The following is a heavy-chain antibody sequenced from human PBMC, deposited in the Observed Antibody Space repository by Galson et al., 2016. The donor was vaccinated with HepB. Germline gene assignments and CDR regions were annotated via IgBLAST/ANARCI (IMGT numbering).Heavy chain of an antibody. J-gene: IGHJ3*02. CDR1: GFTFSRYE. D-gene: IGHD1-26*01. Sequence: SLRLSCAASGFTFSRYEMNWVRQAPGKGLEWVSYISSSGTTIYYADSVKGRFTISRDNAKNSLYLQMNSLRAEDTAVYYCVRDRTYSGSYLDAFDIWGQGIMVTVSS. CDR3: VRDRTYSGSYLDAFDI. CDR2: ISSSGTTI. V-gene: IGHV3-48*03.